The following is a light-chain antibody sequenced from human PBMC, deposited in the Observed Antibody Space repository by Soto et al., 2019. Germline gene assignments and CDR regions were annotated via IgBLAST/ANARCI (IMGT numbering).Light chain of an antibody. V-gene: IGKV3-11*01. Sequence: ETVLTQSPATLALSPVERATLSCRASQIVSTFLAWYQQKPGQAPRLLIYDASNRATGIPARFSGSGSATDFTLTISSLEPEDFAVYYCQHRSHRPLTFGGGPKVHI. J-gene: IGKJ4*01. CDR3: QHRSHRPLT. CDR2: DAS. CDR1: QIVSTF.